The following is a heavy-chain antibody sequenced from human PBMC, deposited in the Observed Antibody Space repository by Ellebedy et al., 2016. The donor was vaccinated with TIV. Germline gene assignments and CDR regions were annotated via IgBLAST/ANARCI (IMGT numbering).Heavy chain of an antibody. J-gene: IGHJ4*02. V-gene: IGHV3-7*01. CDR3: ARVGGFNGWSFDY. CDR2: IKQDGSEK. CDR1: GFTFSSFW. D-gene: IGHD6-19*01. Sequence: GESLKISXAASGFTFSSFWMTWVRQAPGKGLEWVANIKQDGSEKYYVDSVKGRFTISRDNAKNSLYLQMSSLRAEDSAVYYCARVGGFNGWSFDYWGQGALVTVSS.